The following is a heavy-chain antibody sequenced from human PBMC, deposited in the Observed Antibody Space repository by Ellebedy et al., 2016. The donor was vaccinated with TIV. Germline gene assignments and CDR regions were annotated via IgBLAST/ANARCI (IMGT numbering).Heavy chain of an antibody. Sequence: MPGGSLRLSCTVSGGSISSSSYYWGWIRQPPGKGLEWIGCIYYSGSTYYNPSLKSRVTISVDTYKNQFSLKLSSVTAADTAVYYCARQGHSSGWYVGEYYFDYWGQGTLVTVSS. CDR3: ARQGHSSGWYVGEYYFDY. D-gene: IGHD6-19*01. J-gene: IGHJ4*02. CDR1: GGSISSSSYY. V-gene: IGHV4-39*01. CDR2: IYYSGST.